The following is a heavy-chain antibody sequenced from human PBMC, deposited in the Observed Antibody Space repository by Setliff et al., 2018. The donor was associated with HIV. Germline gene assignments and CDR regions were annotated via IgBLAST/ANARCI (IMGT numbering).Heavy chain of an antibody. V-gene: IGHV1-24*01. D-gene: IGHD6-13*01. CDR1: GYSVTELS. Sequence: ASVKVSCKVSGYSVTELSIHWVRQAPGKGLEWMGSFDLEDGETIYAQKFQGRVTMTEDTSTDTAYMELSSLRSEDTAVYYCAVYGSPTYYFDYWGQGTPVTVSS. J-gene: IGHJ4*02. CDR3: AVYGSPTYYFDY. CDR2: FDLEDGET.